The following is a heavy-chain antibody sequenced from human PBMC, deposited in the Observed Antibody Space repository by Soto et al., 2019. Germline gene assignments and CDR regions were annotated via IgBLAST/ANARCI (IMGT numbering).Heavy chain of an antibody. Sequence: EVQLLESGGGLEQPGNFLRLSCAASGFTFSSYGMSWVRQAPGKGLEWVSAMSGSGDRSYYTESVNGRFIISRDNSKSTLYLHMSNLRAEDTAVYYCAKALYSDYELTTFDYWGQGSLVTVSS. CDR2: MSGSGDRS. J-gene: IGHJ4*02. CDR1: GFTFSSYG. CDR3: AKALYSDYELTTFDY. D-gene: IGHD4-17*01. V-gene: IGHV3-23*01.